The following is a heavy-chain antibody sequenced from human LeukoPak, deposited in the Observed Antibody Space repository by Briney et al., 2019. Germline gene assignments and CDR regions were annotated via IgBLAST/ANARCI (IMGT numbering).Heavy chain of an antibody. CDR2: IIPIFGTA. V-gene: IGHV1-69*06. CDR1: GGTFSSYA. CDR3: ATTAGYSSGWYLFDY. Sequence: ASVKVSCKASGGTFSSYAISWVRQAPGQGLEWMGGIIPIFGTANYAQKFQGRVTITADKSTSTAYMELSSLRSEDTAVYYCATTAGYSSGWYLFDYWGQGTLVTVSS. J-gene: IGHJ4*02. D-gene: IGHD6-19*01.